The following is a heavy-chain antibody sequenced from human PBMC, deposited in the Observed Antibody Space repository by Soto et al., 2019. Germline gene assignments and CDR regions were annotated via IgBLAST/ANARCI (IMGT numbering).Heavy chain of an antibody. V-gene: IGHV5-51*01. CDR2: VYISDSET. D-gene: IGHD5-12*01. CDR3: ARRGTLSGRDAFDV. CDR1: GYYSSSYW. J-gene: IGHJ3*01. Sequence: GESLKISCRGSGYYSSSYWIAWVRQMYGKGLEWVGSVYISDSETKYSPSFQGQVTISADKYTNTAYLYWSSLKASDTAMYYCARRGTLSGRDAFDVWGEGTMVTVSS.